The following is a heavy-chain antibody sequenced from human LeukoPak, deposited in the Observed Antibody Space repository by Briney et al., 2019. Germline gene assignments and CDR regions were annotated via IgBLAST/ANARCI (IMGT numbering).Heavy chain of an antibody. CDR1: GFTFSSAA. Sequence: PGGSLRLSCAASGFTFSSAAMTWVRQAPGKGLEWVSTITGSDDKTYYADSVKGRFTISRDNSKNTLYLQMNSLRAEDTAVYYCAFSYYYGSGSYPFDYWGQGTLVTVSS. V-gene: IGHV3-23*01. CDR2: ITGSDDKT. D-gene: IGHD3-10*01. J-gene: IGHJ4*02. CDR3: AFSYYYGSGSYPFDY.